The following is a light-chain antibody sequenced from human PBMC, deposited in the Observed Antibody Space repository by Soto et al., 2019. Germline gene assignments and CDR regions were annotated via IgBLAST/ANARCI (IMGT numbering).Light chain of an antibody. Sequence: DMPTAMLPSALSPARRYRFTSTCGASQSISSRVAWYQQKPGQAPKLLIYDASSLQSGVPSRFSGSGSGTEFTLTISSLQPDDLATYYCQQSNDYPLTFGGGTKVDI. V-gene: IGKV1-5*01. CDR2: DAS. J-gene: IGKJ4*01. CDR3: QQSNDYPLT. CDR1: QSISSR.